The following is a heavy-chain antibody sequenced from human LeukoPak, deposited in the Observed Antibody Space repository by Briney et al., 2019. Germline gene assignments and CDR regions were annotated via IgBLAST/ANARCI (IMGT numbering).Heavy chain of an antibody. D-gene: IGHD2-15*01. J-gene: IGHJ6*02. CDR3: ARGPRIVVVRTQPSRKIMDV. CDR1: GGSFSGYY. CDR2: INHSGST. Sequence: ETLSLTCAVYGGSFSGYYWSWIRQPPGKGLEWIGEINHSGSTNYNPSLKSRVTISVDTSKNQFSLKLSSVTAADTAVYYCARGPRIVVVRTQPSRKIMDVWGQGTTVTVSS. V-gene: IGHV4-34*01.